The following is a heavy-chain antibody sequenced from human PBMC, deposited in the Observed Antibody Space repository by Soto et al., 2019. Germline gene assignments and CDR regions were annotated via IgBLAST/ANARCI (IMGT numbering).Heavy chain of an antibody. CDR1: GGSISSSSYY. J-gene: IGHJ4*02. CDR2: IYYSGST. D-gene: IGHD2-15*01. V-gene: IGHV4-39*01. CDR3: ARFTQALVVVVAAPYYLDY. Sequence: QLQLQESGPGLVKPSETLSLTCTVSGGSISSSSYYWGWIRQPPGKGLEWIGSIYYSGSTYYNPYLQSRSPKPVNTAKNQFSQKLSSGTAADTAVYYCARFTQALVVVVAAPYYLDYWGQGTLVTVSS.